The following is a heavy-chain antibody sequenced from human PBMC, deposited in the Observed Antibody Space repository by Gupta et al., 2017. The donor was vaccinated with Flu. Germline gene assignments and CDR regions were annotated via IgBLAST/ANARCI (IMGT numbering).Heavy chain of an antibody. J-gene: IGHJ6*02. CDR3: ARAPRGGHIHYDILTPGDHSVDYYYGMDV. Sequence: QVQLVQSGAEVKKPGASVKVPCKPSGYPLTSYALHWLRQAPGQRLEWMGWINAGNGNTKYSQKFQGRVTITRDTSASTAYMELSSLRSEDTAVYYCARAPRGGHIHYDILTPGDHSVDYYYGMDVWGQGTTVTVSS. CDR2: INAGNGNT. CDR1: GYPLTSYA. D-gene: IGHD3-9*01. V-gene: IGHV1-3*01.